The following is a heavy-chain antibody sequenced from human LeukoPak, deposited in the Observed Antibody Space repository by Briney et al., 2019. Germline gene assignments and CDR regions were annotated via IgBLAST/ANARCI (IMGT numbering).Heavy chain of an antibody. CDR2: IYHSGST. D-gene: IGHD2-15*01. V-gene: IGHV4-59*01. CDR3: ARSPSRYCSGGSCPNWFDP. CDR1: GGSISSYY. Sequence: SETLSLTCTVSGGSISSYYWSWIRQPPGKGLEWIGYIYHSGSTNYNPSLKSRVTISVDTSKNQFSLKLSSVTAADTAVYYCARSPSRYCSGGSCPNWFDPWGQGTLVTVSS. J-gene: IGHJ5*02.